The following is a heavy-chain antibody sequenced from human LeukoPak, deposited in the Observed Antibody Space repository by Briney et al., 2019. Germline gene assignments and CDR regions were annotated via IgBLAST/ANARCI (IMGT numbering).Heavy chain of an antibody. CDR3: ARGRYGDYH. CDR1: GFTFTNYW. D-gene: IGHD4-17*01. CDR2: INPDGSTT. Sequence: GGSLRLSCAASGFTFTNYWMFWVRQAPGKGLVWVSGINPDGSTTTYADSVKGRFTISRENAKSTLYLHMNILRVEDTAVYYCARGRYGDYHWGQGILVTVSS. J-gene: IGHJ4*02. V-gene: IGHV3-74*01.